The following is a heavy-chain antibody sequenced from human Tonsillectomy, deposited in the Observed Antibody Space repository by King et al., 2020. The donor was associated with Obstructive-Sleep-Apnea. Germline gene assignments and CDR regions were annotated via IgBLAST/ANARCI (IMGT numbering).Heavy chain of an antibody. J-gene: IGHJ4*02. CDR2: IKQDGYEK. CDR1: GFTFSNYW. V-gene: IGHV3-7*04. CDR3: ARGLNYFDY. Sequence: VQLVESGGGLVQPGGSLRLSCAASGFTFSNYWMSWVRQAPGKGLEWVANIKQDGYEKHYVDSVMGRFTISRDNAKNSLSLQMNSLRAEDTAVYYCARGLNYFDYWGQGTLVTVSS.